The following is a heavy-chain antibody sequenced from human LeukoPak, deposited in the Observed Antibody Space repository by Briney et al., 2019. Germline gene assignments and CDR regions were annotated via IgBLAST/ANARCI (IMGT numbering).Heavy chain of an antibody. D-gene: IGHD3-22*01. Sequence: ASVKVSYKASGYTFTSYAMHWVRQAPGQRLEWMGWINAGNGNTKYSQKFQGRVTITRDTSASTAYMELSSLRSEDTAVYYCARVAYYYDSAGLYLNYFYGMDVWGQGTTVTVSS. CDR3: ARVAYYYDSAGLYLNYFYGMDV. J-gene: IGHJ6*02. V-gene: IGHV1-3*01. CDR2: INAGNGNT. CDR1: GYTFTSYA.